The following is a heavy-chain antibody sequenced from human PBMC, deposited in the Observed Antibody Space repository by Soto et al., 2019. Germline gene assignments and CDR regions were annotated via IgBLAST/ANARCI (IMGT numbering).Heavy chain of an antibody. V-gene: IGHV1-18*01. CDR3: ARDALIFYDSSGYYDY. CDR2: ISAYNGNT. Sequence: ASVKVSCKASVYTFTSYGISWVRQAPGQGLEWMGWISAYNGNTNYAQKLQGRVTMTADTSTSTAYMELRSLRSDDTAVYYCARDALIFYDSSGYYDYWGQGTLVTVSS. J-gene: IGHJ4*02. D-gene: IGHD3-22*01. CDR1: VYTFTSYG.